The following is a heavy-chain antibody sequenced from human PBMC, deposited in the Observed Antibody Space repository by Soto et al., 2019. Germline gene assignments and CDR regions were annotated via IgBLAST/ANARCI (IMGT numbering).Heavy chain of an antibody. CDR2: ISSNGGST. CDR3: ARGPEPGVGQAVYSSSPGFDY. Sequence: GGSLRLSCAASGFTFSRYAMYWVRQAPGKGLEDVSVISSNGGSTYYANSVKGRFVISRDNFKNTLYLQMGSLSTEDMAVYYCARGPEPGVGQAVYSSSPGFDYWGQGTLVTVSS. J-gene: IGHJ4*02. V-gene: IGHV3-64*01. D-gene: IGHD6-13*01. CDR1: GFTFSRYA.